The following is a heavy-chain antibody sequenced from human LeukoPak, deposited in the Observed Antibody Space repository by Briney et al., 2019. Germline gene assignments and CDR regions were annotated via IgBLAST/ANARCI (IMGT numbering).Heavy chain of an antibody. CDR3: ARRNYDILPLIDY. D-gene: IGHD3-9*01. CDR1: DYSISSGYGYY. J-gene: IGHJ4*02. Sequence: PSETLSHTCTVSDYSISSGYGYYWGWIRQPPGKGLEWIGEINHSGSTNYNPSLKSRVTISVDTSKNQFSLKLSSVTAADTAVYYCARRNYDILPLIDYWGQGTLVTVSS. V-gene: IGHV4-38-2*02. CDR2: INHSGST.